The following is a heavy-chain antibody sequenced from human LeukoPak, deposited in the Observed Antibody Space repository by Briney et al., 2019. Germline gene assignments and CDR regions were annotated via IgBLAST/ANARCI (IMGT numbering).Heavy chain of an antibody. V-gene: IGHV5-51*01. CDR1: GYSFTSYW. CDR2: IYPGDSDT. J-gene: IGHJ3*02. CDR3: ARLSKLSAVRFYGAFDI. D-gene: IGHD2/OR15-2a*01. Sequence: GGSLKISCKGSGYSFTSYWIGWVRQMPGKSLEWMWIIYPGDSDTRYSPSFQGQVTISADKSSSTAYLQWSSLKASDTAMYYCARLSKLSAVRFYGAFDIWGQGTMVTVSS.